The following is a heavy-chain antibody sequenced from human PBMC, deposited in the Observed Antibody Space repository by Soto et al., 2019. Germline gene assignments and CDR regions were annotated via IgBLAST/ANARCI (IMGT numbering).Heavy chain of an antibody. V-gene: IGHV3-21*01. D-gene: IGHD6-13*01. CDR2: ISSSSSYI. CDR3: ARDWTAAGTFHY. J-gene: IGHJ4*02. Sequence: PGGSLRLSCAASGFTFSSYSMNWVRQAPGKGLEWVSSISSSSSYIYYADSVKGRFTISRDNAKNSLYLQMNSLRAEDTAVYDCARDWTAAGTFHYWGQRTLVTFSS. CDR1: GFTFSSYS.